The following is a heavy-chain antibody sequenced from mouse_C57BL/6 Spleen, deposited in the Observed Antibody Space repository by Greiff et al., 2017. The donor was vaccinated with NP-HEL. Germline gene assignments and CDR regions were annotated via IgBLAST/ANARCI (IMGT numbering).Heavy chain of an antibody. J-gene: IGHJ3*01. CDR1: GYTFTSYW. CDR3: ARSYSNYFFAY. Sequence: QVQLQQSGAELVKPGASVKLSCKASGYTFTSYWMHWVKQRPGQGLEWIGMIHPNSGSTNYNEKFKSKATLTVDKSSSTAYMQLSSLTSEDSAVYYCARSYSNYFFAYWGQGTLVTVSA. D-gene: IGHD2-5*01. CDR2: IHPNSGST. V-gene: IGHV1-64*01.